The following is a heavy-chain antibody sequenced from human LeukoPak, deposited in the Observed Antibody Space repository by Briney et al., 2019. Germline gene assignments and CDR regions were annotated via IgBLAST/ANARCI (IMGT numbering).Heavy chain of an antibody. Sequence: PSETLSLTCAVYGGSFSGDYWSWIRQPPGKGLEWIGEINHSGSTNYHAYLNSRVTISLDTSTNQFSLKLSSVTAADTAVYYCARGRTGVVVVPAARYYMDVWGKGTTVTVSS. CDR1: GGSFSGDY. J-gene: IGHJ6*03. CDR2: INHSGST. V-gene: IGHV4-34*01. CDR3: ARGRTGVVVVPAARYYMDV. D-gene: IGHD2-2*01.